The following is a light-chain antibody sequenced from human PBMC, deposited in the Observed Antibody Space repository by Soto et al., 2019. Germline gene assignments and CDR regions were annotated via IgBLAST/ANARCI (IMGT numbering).Light chain of an antibody. Sequence: QSVLTQPPSASGTPGQRVTISCSGSNSNIGSNVVNWYQQLPGTAPKLLMYSHNQRPSGVPDRFSGSKSGTSASLAISGLQSEDEADYYCAAWDDGLSGPVFGGGTQLTVL. CDR1: NSNIGSNV. J-gene: IGLJ3*02. CDR2: SHN. CDR3: AAWDDGLSGPV. V-gene: IGLV1-44*01.